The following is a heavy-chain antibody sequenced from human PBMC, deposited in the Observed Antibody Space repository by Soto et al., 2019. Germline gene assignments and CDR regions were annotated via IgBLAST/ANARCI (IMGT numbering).Heavy chain of an antibody. CDR1: AYTFTTYF. D-gene: IGHD1-26*01. V-gene: IGHV1-46*03. CDR2: INPREGST. CDR3: TRDLGGSYFDN. Sequence: QVQLVQSGAEMKRPGASVRVSCKASAYTFTTYFIHWVRQAPGQGLEWMAVINPREGSTTYAQKFQGRVTMIRDTSTSTVYLELGSMTSEDTDVYFCTRDLGGSYFDNWGQGTLVTVSS. J-gene: IGHJ4*02.